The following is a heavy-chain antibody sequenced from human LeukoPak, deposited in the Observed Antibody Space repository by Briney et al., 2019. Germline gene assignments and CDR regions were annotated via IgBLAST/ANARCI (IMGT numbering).Heavy chain of an antibody. CDR1: GFTFSDYY. CDR2: ISSSGSTI. V-gene: IGHV3-11*01. CDR3: ARGDSNKLLLYRGEYDY. J-gene: IGHJ4*02. Sequence: GGSLRLSCAASGFTFSDYYMSWIRQAPGKGLEWVSYISSSGSTIYYADSVKGRFTISRDNAKNSLYLQMNSLRAEDTAVYYCARGDSNKLLLYRGEYDYWGQGTLVTVSS. D-gene: IGHD2-2*02.